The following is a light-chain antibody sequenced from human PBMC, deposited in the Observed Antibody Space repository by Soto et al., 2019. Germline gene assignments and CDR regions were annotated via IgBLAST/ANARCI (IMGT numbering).Light chain of an antibody. CDR2: DAS. J-gene: IGKJ1*01. Sequence: DIQMTQSPSTLSASVRDRVTITCRASQTISSWLAWYQQKPGKAPKLLIYDASSLESGVPSRFSGSGSGTEFTLTSSSLQPEDFATYYCQQSYSTPRTFGQGTKVDNK. CDR1: QTISSW. V-gene: IGKV1-5*01. CDR3: QQSYSTPRT.